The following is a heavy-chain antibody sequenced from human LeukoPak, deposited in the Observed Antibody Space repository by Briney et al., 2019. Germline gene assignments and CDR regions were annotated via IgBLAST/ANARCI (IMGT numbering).Heavy chain of an antibody. J-gene: IGHJ3*02. Sequence: HPGGSLRLSCAASGFTFSSYAMHWVRQAPGKGLEWVAVISYDGSNKYYADSVKGRFTISRDNSKNTLYLQMNSLRAEDTAVYYCAREHRTIFGVAHLDAFDIWGQGTMVTVSS. V-gene: IGHV3-30-3*01. CDR2: ISYDGSNK. CDR1: GFTFSSYA. D-gene: IGHD3-3*01. CDR3: AREHRTIFGVAHLDAFDI.